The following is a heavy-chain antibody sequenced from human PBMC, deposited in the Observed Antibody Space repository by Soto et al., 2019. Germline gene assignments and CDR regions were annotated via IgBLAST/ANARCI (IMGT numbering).Heavy chain of an antibody. CDR3: ARVGVSGMYCFDY. CDR2: IYYSGST. CDR1: GGSISSSSYY. V-gene: IGHV4-39*01. D-gene: IGHD1-26*01. J-gene: IGHJ4*02. Sequence: QLQLQESGPGLVKPSETLSLTCTVSGGSISSSSYYWGWIRQPPGKGLEWIGSIYYSGSTYYNPSLKGRVTISIDTSKNQFSLKLSSVTAADTAVYYCARVGVSGMYCFDYWGQGTLVTVSS.